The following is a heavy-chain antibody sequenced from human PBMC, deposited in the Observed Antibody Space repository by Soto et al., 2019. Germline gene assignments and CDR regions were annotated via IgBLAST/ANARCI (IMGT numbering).Heavy chain of an antibody. CDR3: ARRIDYGGNDYYYYGMDV. J-gene: IGHJ6*02. D-gene: IGHD4-17*01. Sequence: GESLKISCKGSGYSFTSYWISWVRQMPGKGLEWMGRIDPSDSYTNYSPSFQGHVTISADKSISTAYLQWSSLKASDTAMYYCARRIDYGGNDYYYYGMDVWGQGTTVTVSS. CDR2: IDPSDSYT. V-gene: IGHV5-10-1*01. CDR1: GYSFTSYW.